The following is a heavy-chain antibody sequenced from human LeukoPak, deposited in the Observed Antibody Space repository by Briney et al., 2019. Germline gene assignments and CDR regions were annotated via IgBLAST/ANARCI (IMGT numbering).Heavy chain of an antibody. CDR3: ARDPIEYSSSSRRPKGVHWFDP. V-gene: IGHV3-48*01. CDR1: GFTFSSYG. D-gene: IGHD6-6*01. J-gene: IGHJ5*02. CDR2: ISSSSSTI. Sequence: GGSLRLSCAASGFTFSSYGMHWVRQAPGKGLEWVSYISSSSSTIYYADSVKGRFTISRDNAKNSLYLQMNSLRAEDTAVYYCARDPIEYSSSSRRPKGVHWFDPWGQGTLVTVSS.